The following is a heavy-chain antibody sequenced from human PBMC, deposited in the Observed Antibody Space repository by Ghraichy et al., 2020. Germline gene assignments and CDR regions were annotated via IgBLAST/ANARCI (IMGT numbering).Heavy chain of an antibody. CDR2: IYPGDSDT. CDR3: ARLGYCSGGSCYSHAPWNFDY. D-gene: IGHD2-15*01. CDR1: GYSFTSYW. Sequence: GESLNISCKGSGYSFTSYWIGWVRQMPGKGLEWMGIIYPGDSDTRHSPSFQGQVTISVDKSISTAYVQWSSLTASDTAMYYCARLGYCSGGSCYSHAPWNFDYWGQGTLVTVSS. J-gene: IGHJ4*02. V-gene: IGHV5-51*01.